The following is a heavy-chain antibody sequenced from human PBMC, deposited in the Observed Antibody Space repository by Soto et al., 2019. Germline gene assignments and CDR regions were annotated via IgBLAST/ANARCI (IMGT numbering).Heavy chain of an antibody. V-gene: IGHV3-23*01. CDR3: AKDSWVTPHAFDI. CDR1: GFTFSSYA. CDR2: ISGSGGST. Sequence: PGGSLRLSCAASGFTFSSYAMSWVRQAPGKGLEWVSAISGSGGSTYYADSVKGRFTISRDNSKNTLYLQMDSLRAEDTAVYYCAKDSWVTPHAFDIWGRGTMVTVSS. J-gene: IGHJ3*02. D-gene: IGHD4-4*01.